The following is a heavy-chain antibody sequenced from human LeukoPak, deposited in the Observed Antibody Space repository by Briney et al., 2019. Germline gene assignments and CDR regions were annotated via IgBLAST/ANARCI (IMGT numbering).Heavy chain of an antibody. V-gene: IGHV3-64*01. CDR2: ISSNGGGTYGT. CDR3: ARAYGNSDDY. J-gene: IGHJ4*02. CDR1: GFSFSSSG. Sequence: PGGSLRLSCAASGFSFSSSGMHWVRQAPGKGLEYVSAISSNGGGTYGTYYANSVKGRFTVSRDNSKNTLYLQMGSLRVEDMAVYYCARAYGNSDDYWGQGTLVTVSS. D-gene: IGHD4-11*01.